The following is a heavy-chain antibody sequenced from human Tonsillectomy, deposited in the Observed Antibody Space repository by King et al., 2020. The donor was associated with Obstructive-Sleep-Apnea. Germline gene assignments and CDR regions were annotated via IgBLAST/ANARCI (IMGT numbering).Heavy chain of an antibody. Sequence: VQLVESGGGLVQPGGSLKLSCAASGFTFSGSAMHWVRQASGKGPEWVVRIREKANSYATAYAESVKGRFTISRDDSKNTAYLQMNSLKTEDTAVYYCTRRPYYYDSSGYSNDYWGQGTLVTVSS. CDR3: TRRPYYYDSSGYSNDY. J-gene: IGHJ4*02. CDR2: IREKANSYAT. CDR1: GFTFSGSA. V-gene: IGHV3-73*01. D-gene: IGHD3-22*01.